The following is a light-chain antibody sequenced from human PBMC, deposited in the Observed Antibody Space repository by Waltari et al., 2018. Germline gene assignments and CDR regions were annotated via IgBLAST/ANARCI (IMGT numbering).Light chain of an antibody. CDR2: GAS. CDR3: QQYGDSPRT. J-gene: IGKJ1*01. Sequence: EIVLTQSPGTLSLSPGVRATLSCRASQNVRNSFLAWYQQKRGQAPRLLMYGASTRSYDIPDRFSGSGSGADFTLTINSLQPEDFAVYYCQQYGDSPRTFGQGTRV. V-gene: IGKV3-20*01. CDR1: QNVRNSF.